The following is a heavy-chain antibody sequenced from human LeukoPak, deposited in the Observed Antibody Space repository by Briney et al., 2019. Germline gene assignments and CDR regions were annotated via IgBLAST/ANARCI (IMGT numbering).Heavy chain of an antibody. V-gene: IGHV3-23*01. CDR1: GFTFSSYS. J-gene: IGHJ6*04. CDR2: ISGSGGST. Sequence: GGSLRLSCAASGFTFSSYSMSWVRQAPGKGLEWVSAISGSGGSTYYADSVKGRFTISRDNSKNTLYLQMNSLRAEDTAVYYCAKAPGYYYGMDVWGKGTTVTVSS. CDR3: AKAPGYYYGMDV.